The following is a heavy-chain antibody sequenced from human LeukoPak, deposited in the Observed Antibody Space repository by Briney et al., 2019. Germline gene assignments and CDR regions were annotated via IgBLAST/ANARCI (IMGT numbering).Heavy chain of an antibody. CDR3: AKLVTGTTWSEY. CDR2: ISYDGSNK. CDR1: GFTFSSYG. J-gene: IGHJ4*02. Sequence: GGSLRLSCAASGFTFSSYGMHWVRQAPGKGLEWVAVISYDGSNKYYADSVKGRFTISRDNSKNTLYLQMNSLRAEGTAVYYCAKLVTGTTWSEYWGQGTLVTVSS. D-gene: IGHD1-20*01. V-gene: IGHV3-30*18.